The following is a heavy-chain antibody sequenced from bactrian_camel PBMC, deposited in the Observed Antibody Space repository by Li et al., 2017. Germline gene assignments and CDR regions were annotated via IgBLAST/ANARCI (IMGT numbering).Heavy chain of an antibody. D-gene: IGHD2*01. CDR2: IYIGGATT. V-gene: IGHV3S40*01. Sequence: VQLVESGGGSVQPGETLTLSCTASYTYTSNSMGWFRQAPGKEREGVAVIYIGGATTHYAASVKGRFAISQDNAKNTVYLQMNNLEPDDTGMYYCAARFQGGFGLGGLCTDVLGDFPYWGQGTQVTVS. J-gene: IGHJ4*01. CDR3: AARFQGGFGLGGLCTDVLGDFPY. CDR1: YTYTSNS.